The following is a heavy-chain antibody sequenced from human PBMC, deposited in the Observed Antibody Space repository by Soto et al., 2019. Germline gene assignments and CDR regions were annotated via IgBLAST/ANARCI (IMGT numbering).Heavy chain of an antibody. D-gene: IGHD3-22*01. Sequence: GGSLRLSCAASGFTFSSYAMSWVRQALGKGLERVSAISGSGGSTYYADSVKGRFTISRDNSKNTLYLQMNSLRAEDTAVYYCAKDRLYDSSGYYYPTAYYYYGMDVWGQGTTVTVSS. CDR1: GFTFSSYA. CDR3: AKDRLYDSSGYYYPTAYYYYGMDV. CDR2: ISGSGGST. V-gene: IGHV3-23*01. J-gene: IGHJ6*02.